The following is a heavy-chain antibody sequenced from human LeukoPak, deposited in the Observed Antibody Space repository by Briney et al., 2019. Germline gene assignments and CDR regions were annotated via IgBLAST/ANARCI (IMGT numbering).Heavy chain of an antibody. Sequence: PGGSLRLSCAASGFTFSSYWMTWVRQAPGKGLEWVANIKQDGSEKHYVDSVKGRFTISRDNAKNSLYLQMNSLRAEDTAVYYYAKENSAPYDWGQGTLVTVSS. V-gene: IGHV3-7*04. CDR1: GFTFSSYW. D-gene: IGHD3-16*01. J-gene: IGHJ4*02. CDR2: IKQDGSEK. CDR3: AKENSAPYD.